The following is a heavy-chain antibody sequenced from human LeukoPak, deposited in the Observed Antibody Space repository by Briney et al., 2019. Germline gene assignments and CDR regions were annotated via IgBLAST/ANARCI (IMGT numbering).Heavy chain of an antibody. Sequence: GGSLRLSCAASGFTFSSYSMNWVRQAPGKGLEWVSSISSSSSYIYYADSVKGRFTISRDNAKNSLYLQMNSLRAADTAVYYCARLLPYYDILTGYYLYYFDYWGQGTLVTVSS. J-gene: IGHJ4*02. CDR1: GFTFSSYS. CDR2: ISSSSSYI. V-gene: IGHV3-21*01. CDR3: ARLLPYYDILTGYYLYYFDY. D-gene: IGHD3-9*01.